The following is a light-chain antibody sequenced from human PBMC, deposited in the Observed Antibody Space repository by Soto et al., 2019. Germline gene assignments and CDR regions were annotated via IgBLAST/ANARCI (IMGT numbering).Light chain of an antibody. CDR3: QQRSKYT. J-gene: IGKJ2*01. Sequence: EIVLTQSPATLSLSPGERATLSCRASQSVSSYLAWYQQKPGQAPRLLIYDASNRATGIPPRFSGSGSGTDFTLTISSLEPEDFAVYYCQQRSKYTFGQGTKLEIK. CDR1: QSVSSY. V-gene: IGKV3-11*01. CDR2: DAS.